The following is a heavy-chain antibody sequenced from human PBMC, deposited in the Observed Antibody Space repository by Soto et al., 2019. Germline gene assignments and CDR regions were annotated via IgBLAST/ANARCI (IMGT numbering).Heavy chain of an antibody. V-gene: IGHV4-30-4*01. CDR3: ARVFYPLYYDSSGYYPRGYFDY. CDR1: GGSISSGDYY. Sequence: QVQLQESGPGLVKPSQTLSLTCTVSGGSISSGDYYWSWIRQPPGKGLEWIGYIYYSGSTYYNPSLKSRVTISVDTSKNQFSLKLSSVTAADMAVYYCARVFYPLYYDSSGYYPRGYFDYWGQGTLVTVSS. D-gene: IGHD3-22*01. J-gene: IGHJ4*02. CDR2: IYYSGST.